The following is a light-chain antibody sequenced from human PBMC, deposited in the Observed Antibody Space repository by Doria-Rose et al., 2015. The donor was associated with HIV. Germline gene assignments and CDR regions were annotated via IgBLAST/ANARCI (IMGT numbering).Light chain of an antibody. V-gene: IGKV3-20*01. J-gene: IGKJ1*01. CDR2: DGS. CDR1: QSFSSTY. Sequence: EIVMTQSPGTLSLSPGERATPSRRASQSFSSTYLAWYQQKPGQAPSLLIYDGSTRATGIPDRFSASGSGTDFTLTINRLEPEDFALYYCHRYGTSWTFGQGTKVEI. CDR3: HRYGTSWT.